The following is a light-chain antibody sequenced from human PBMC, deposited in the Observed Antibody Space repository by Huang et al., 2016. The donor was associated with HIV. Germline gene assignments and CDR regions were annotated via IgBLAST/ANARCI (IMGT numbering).Light chain of an antibody. CDR1: QGINNY. CDR2: AAS. J-gene: IGKJ2*01. V-gene: IGKV1-39*01. CDR3: QQSYRTPHT. Sequence: DIQMTQSPSSLSASVGDRVTISCRASQGINNYLNWYQQKPGKAPNVLIYAASNLESGVPSRVSGSGSGTDFTLTISSLQPEDLATDYCQQSYRTPHTFGQGTKLEIK.